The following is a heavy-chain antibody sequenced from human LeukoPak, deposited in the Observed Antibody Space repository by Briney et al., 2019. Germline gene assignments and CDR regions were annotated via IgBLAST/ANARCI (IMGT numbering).Heavy chain of an antibody. V-gene: IGHV1-8*01. Sequence: AASVKVSCKASGYTFTSYDINWVRQATGQGLEWMGWMNPNSGKTGYVQKFQGSVTMTRGTSISTAYMELSSLRSEDTAVYYCARRPRGYSYDRYYYYYYGMDVWGQGTTVTVSS. CDR1: GYTFTSYD. J-gene: IGHJ6*02. CDR2: MNPNSGKT. CDR3: ARRPRGYSYDRYYYYYYGMDV. D-gene: IGHD5-18*01.